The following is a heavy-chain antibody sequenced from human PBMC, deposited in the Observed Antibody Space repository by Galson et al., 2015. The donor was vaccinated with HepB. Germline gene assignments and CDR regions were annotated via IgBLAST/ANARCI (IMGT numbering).Heavy chain of an antibody. CDR2: IIPVFDST. V-gene: IGHV1-69*13. Sequence: SVKVSCKASADTLSTYAISWVRQAPGQGLEWTGGIIPVFDSTKYAQNFRGRVTITADESTSTAYMELSGLRSEDTALYYCVREVGEVVSGYFDSWGLGTLVTVSS. J-gene: IGHJ4*02. CDR1: ADTLSTYA. D-gene: IGHD5/OR15-5a*01. CDR3: VREVGEVVSGYFDS.